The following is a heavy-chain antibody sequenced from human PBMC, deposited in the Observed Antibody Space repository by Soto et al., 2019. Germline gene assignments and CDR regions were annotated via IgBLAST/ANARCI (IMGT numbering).Heavy chain of an antibody. CDR3: ANRGGDGYNPYYYYGMDV. CDR2: IIPIFGTA. D-gene: IGHD3-16*01. CDR1: GGTFSSYA. V-gene: IGHV1-69*06. J-gene: IGHJ6*02. Sequence: QVQLVQSGAEVKKPGSSVKVSCKASGGTFSSYAISWVRQAPGQGLEWMGGIIPIFGTANYAQKFQGRVAITADKSTSTAYMELSSLRSEDTAVYYCANRGGDGYNPYYYYGMDVWGQGTTVTVSS.